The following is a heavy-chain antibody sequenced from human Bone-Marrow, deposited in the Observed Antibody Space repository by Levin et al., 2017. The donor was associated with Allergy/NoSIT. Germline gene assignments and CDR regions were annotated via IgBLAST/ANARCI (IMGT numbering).Heavy chain of an antibody. CDR2: ITGSGGST. CDR1: GFTFSSYA. V-gene: IGHV3-23*01. J-gene: IGHJ3*02. Sequence: GGSLRLSCAASGFTFSSYAMSWVRQAPGKGLEWVSAITGSGGSTYYADSVKGRFTISRDNSKNTLYLQMNSLRVEDTAVYYCAKDRGYCSGGSCYSDPIPDAFDIWGQGTMVTVSS. CDR3: AKDRGYCSGGSCYSDPIPDAFDI. D-gene: IGHD2-15*01.